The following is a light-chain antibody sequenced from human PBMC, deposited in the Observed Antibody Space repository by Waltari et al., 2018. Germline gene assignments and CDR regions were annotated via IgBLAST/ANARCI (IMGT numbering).Light chain of an antibody. Sequence: QSVLTRPPSVSGAPGQRVTISCTGSSSNIGAGYDVHWYQQLPGTAPKLPTYGNSNRPSGVPDRFSGSRSGPSASLAITGLQAEDEADYYCQSYDSSLSGSGVFGGGTKLTVL. CDR1: SSNIGAGYD. J-gene: IGLJ3*02. CDR3: QSYDSSLSGSGV. V-gene: IGLV1-40*01. CDR2: GNS.